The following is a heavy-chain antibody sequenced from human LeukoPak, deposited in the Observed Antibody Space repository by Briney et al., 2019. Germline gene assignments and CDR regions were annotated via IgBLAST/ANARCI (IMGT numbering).Heavy chain of an antibody. J-gene: IGHJ5*02. V-gene: IGHV1-2*02. D-gene: IGHD4-17*01. CDR1: GYTFTGYY. Sequence: ASVKVSCKASGYTFTGYYMHWVRQAPGQGREWMGWINPNSGRTNYAQKFQGRVTMTRDTSISTAYMELSRLRSDDTAVYYRARLGGYGDYWFDPWGQGTLVTVSS. CDR2: INPNSGRT. CDR3: ARLGGYGDYWFDP.